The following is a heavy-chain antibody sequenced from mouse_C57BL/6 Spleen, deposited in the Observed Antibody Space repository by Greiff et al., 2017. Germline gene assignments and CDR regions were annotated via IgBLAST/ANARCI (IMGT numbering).Heavy chain of an antibody. CDR2: IYPGSGST. CDR1: GYTFTSYW. V-gene: IGHV1-55*01. Sequence: QVQLQQPGAELVKPGASVKMSCKASGYTFTSYWITWVKPRPGQGLEWIGDIYPGSGSTNYNEKFKSKATLTVDTSSSTAYMQLSSLTSEDSAVYYCARGGWLRQGDYFDYWGQGTTLTVSS. D-gene: IGHD2-2*01. CDR3: ARGGWLRQGDYFDY. J-gene: IGHJ2*01.